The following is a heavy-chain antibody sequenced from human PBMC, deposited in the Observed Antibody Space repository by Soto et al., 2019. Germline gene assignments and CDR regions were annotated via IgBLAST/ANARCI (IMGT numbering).Heavy chain of an antibody. CDR1: GGSISSYY. CDR2: IYYSGST. J-gene: IGHJ6*02. CDR3: AREDTTVDSYYYYGMDV. V-gene: IGHV4-59*01. Sequence: SETLSLTCTVSGGSISSYYWSWIRQPPGKGLEWIGYIYYSGSTNYNPSLKSRVTISVDTSKNQFSLKLSSVTAADTAVYYCAREDTTVDSYYYYGMDVWGQGTTVTVSS. D-gene: IGHD1-1*01.